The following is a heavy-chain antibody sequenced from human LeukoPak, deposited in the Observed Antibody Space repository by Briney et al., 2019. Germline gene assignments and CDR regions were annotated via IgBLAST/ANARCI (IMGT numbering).Heavy chain of an antibody. Sequence: PGGSLRLSCAASGFTFSNYWMSWVRQAPGKGLEWVSAISGSGGSTYYADSVKGRFTISRDNSKNTLYLQMNSLRAEDTAVYYCARSGSYLYYFDYWGQGTLVAVSS. CDR2: ISGSGGST. V-gene: IGHV3-23*01. CDR3: ARSGSYLYYFDY. D-gene: IGHD1-26*01. CDR1: GFTFSNYW. J-gene: IGHJ4*02.